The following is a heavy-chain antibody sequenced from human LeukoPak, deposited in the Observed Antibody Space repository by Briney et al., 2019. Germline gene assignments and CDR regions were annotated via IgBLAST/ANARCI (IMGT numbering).Heavy chain of an antibody. D-gene: IGHD3-10*01. CDR3: ARDRTMVRGVTSHYFDY. V-gene: IGHV4-59*01. CDR1: GGSISSYY. Sequence: SETLSLTCTVSGGSISSYYWSWIRQPPGKGLEWIGYIYYSGSTNYNPSLKSRVTISIDTSKNQFSLKLNSVTAADTAVYYCARDRTMVRGVTSHYFDYWGQGTLVTVSS. CDR2: IYYSGST. J-gene: IGHJ4*02.